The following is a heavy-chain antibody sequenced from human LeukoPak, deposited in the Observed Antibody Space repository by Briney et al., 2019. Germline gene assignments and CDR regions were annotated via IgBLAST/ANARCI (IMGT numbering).Heavy chain of an antibody. D-gene: IGHD5-18*01. V-gene: IGHV1-46*01. Sequence: GASVKVSCKASGYTFSSYYMHWVRQASGQGLERMGIVIPSDGSTTYAQKFRGRVTMTRDTSTSTVYMELSSLRFEDTAVYYCARGSEEYSYDVVYWGQGTLVTVSS. CDR2: VIPSDGST. J-gene: IGHJ4*02. CDR3: ARGSEEYSYDVVY. CDR1: GYTFSSYY.